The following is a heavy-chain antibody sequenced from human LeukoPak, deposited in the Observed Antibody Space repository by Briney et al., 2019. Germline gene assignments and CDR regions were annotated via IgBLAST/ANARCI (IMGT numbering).Heavy chain of an antibody. D-gene: IGHD1-1*01. J-gene: IGHJ4*02. CDR1: GYTFTSYG. Sequence: ASVKVSCKASGYTFTSYGISWVRQAPGQGLEWMGWISAYNGNTNHAQKLQGRVTMTTDTSTSTAYMGLRSLRSDDTAVYYCARDLPVTLVRERFDYWGQGTLVTVSS. V-gene: IGHV1-18*04. CDR3: ARDLPVTLVRERFDY. CDR2: ISAYNGNT.